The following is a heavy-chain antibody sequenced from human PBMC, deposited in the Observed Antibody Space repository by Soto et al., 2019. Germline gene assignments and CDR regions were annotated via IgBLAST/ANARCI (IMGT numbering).Heavy chain of an antibody. Sequence: PSETLSLTCAVSGGSISSGGYSWSWIRQPPGKGLEWIGYIYHSGSTYYNPSLKSRVTISVDRSKNQFSLKMSSVTAADTALFYCAGRTSGRYYYYYGMDVWGQGTTVTVSS. CDR2: IYHSGST. D-gene: IGHD2-2*01. CDR1: GGSISSGGYS. J-gene: IGHJ6*02. V-gene: IGHV4-30-2*01. CDR3: AGRTSGRYYYYYGMDV.